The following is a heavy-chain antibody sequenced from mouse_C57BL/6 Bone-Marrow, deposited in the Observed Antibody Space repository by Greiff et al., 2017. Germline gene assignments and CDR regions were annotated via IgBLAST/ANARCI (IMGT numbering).Heavy chain of an antibody. J-gene: IGHJ1*03. CDR3: ARWTTVVARDWYFDV. CDR2: IDPSDSYT. CDR1: GYTFTSYW. V-gene: IGHV1-69*01. D-gene: IGHD1-1*01. Sequence: QVQLQQPGAELVMPGASVKLSCKASGYTFTSYWMHWVKQRPGQGLEWIGEIDPSDSYTNYNQKFKGKSTLTVDKSSSTAYMQLSSLTSEDSAVYYCARWTTVVARDWYFDVWGTGTTVTVSS.